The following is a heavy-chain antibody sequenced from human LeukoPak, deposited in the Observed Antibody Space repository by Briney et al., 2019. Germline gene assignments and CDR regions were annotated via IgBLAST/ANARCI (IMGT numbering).Heavy chain of an antibody. V-gene: IGHV3-21*01. CDR1: GFTFSTYN. CDR2: ITSTSSYI. D-gene: IGHD1-26*01. CDR3: ARDPYSGNYGDYYYYYMDV. Sequence: RAGGSLRLSCAASGFTFSTYNINWVRQTPGKRLEWVSSITSTSSYIYYADSVKGRFTISRDNAKNSLYLLMNSLRAEDTAVYYCARDPYSGNYGDYYYYYMDVWGKGTTVTIFS. J-gene: IGHJ6*03.